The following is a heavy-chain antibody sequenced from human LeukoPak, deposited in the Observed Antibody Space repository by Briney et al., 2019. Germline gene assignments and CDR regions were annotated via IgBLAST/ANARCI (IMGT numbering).Heavy chain of an antibody. J-gene: IGHJ3*02. D-gene: IGHD1-1*01. CDR1: GYTFTGYY. CDR3: ARDLGFAGTTKGAFDI. CDR2: INPNSGGT. Sequence: ASVKVSCKASGYTFTGYYIHWVRQAPGQGLEWMGWINPNSGGTNYAQKFQGRVTMTRDTSISTAYMELSRLRSDDTAVYYCARDLGFAGTTKGAFDIWGQGTMVTVSS. V-gene: IGHV1-2*02.